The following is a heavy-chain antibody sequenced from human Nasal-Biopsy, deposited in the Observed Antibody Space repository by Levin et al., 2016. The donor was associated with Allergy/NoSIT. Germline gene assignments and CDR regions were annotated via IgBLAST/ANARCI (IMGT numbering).Heavy chain of an antibody. Sequence: GESLKISCAASGFTFSDYYMNWIRQAPGKGLEWVSFISNTGDSIYYADSVRGRFTVSRDNAKNSLFLQMNSLRDEDTAVYYCGVAIGTFSGMYYFDYWGQGTLVTVSS. V-gene: IGHV3-11*01. CDR1: GFTFSDYY. D-gene: IGHD3-10*01. CDR2: ISNTGDSI. CDR3: GVAIGTFSGMYYFDY. J-gene: IGHJ4*02.